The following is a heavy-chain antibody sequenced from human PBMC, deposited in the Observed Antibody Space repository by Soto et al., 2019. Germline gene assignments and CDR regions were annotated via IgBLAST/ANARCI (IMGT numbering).Heavy chain of an antibody. D-gene: IGHD3-22*01. CDR1: GFTFDDYA. CDR3: VKALDYDSSGYYYFDY. V-gene: IGHV3-9*01. J-gene: IGHJ4*02. CDR2: ISWNSGSI. Sequence: PGGSLRLSCAASGFTFDDYAMHWVRQAPGKGLEWVSSISWNSGSIAYADSAKGRFTISRDNAKNSLFLQMSSLRPEDTAFYYCVKALDYDSSGYYYFDYWGQGTLVTVSS.